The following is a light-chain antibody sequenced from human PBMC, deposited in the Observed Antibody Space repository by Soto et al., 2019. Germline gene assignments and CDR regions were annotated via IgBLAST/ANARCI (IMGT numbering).Light chain of an antibody. J-gene: IGKJ5*01. CDR1: ETISTF. V-gene: IGKV1-39*01. CDR3: QQSYSSSPIT. CDR2: AAS. Sequence: DIQLTQSPSSLSASVGDRVTMTCRASETISTFLNWYQHKPGKAPRLLISAASRLQSGVPPRFSGSGSGTEFTLTINSLRPEDFASYSCQQSYSSSPITFGPGTRLEIK.